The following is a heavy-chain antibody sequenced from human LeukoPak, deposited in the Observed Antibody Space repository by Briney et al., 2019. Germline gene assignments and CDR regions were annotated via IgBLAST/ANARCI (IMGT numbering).Heavy chain of an antibody. J-gene: IGHJ4*02. D-gene: IGHD2-15*01. CDR2: INHSGST. V-gene: IGHV4-34*01. CDR3: ARDRRGGSNYFDY. Sequence: SETLSLPCAVYGESFSGYYWSWMRQPPGKGLERIGEINHSGSTNYNPSLKSRVTISVDTSKNQFSLKLSSVTAADTAVYYCARDRRGGSNYFDYWGQGTLVTVSS. CDR1: GESFSGYY.